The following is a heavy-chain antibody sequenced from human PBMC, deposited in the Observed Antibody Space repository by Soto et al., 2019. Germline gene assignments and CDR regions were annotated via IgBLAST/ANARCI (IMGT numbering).Heavy chain of an antibody. CDR3: ANDYGDYRNDAFDI. V-gene: IGHV4-34*08. CDR1: GGMYNDYY. CDR2: IDHLGNT. J-gene: IGHJ3*02. D-gene: IGHD4-17*01. Sequence: QVQLHQWGSGLLKPSETLSLSCAVYGGMYNDYYWSWIRQPPGKGLEWIGEIDHLGNTNYSPSFKRRVTIPQHQSKNQFSLTPTSVTAADAAVYFCANDYGDYRNDAFDIWRQGTEVTVTS.